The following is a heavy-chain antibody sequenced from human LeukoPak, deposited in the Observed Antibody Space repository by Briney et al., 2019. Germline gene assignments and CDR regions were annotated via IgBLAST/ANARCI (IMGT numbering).Heavy chain of an antibody. CDR3: ARGANYYGSGSYYNEPMNY. Sequence: VGSLRLSCAASGFTFSTYAMHWVRQAPGKALEYVSAISSTGDSTYYADSVKGRFTISRDNSKNTLSLQMGSLRAEDMAVYYCARGANYYGSGSYYNEPMNYWGQGTLVTVSS. J-gene: IGHJ4*02. CDR1: GFTFSTYA. CDR2: ISSTGDST. V-gene: IGHV3-64*02. D-gene: IGHD3-10*01.